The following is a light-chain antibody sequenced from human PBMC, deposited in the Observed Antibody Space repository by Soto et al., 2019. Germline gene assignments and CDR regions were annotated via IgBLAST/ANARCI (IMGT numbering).Light chain of an antibody. Sequence: EIVMTQSPATLSVSPGERATLSCRASQSVSSSLAWCQQKPGQAPRLLIYGASTRATGIPARFSGSGSGTELTLTISSLQSEDFAVYYCQQYNNWPFTFGSGTKVDIK. CDR1: QSVSSS. J-gene: IGKJ3*01. CDR2: GAS. V-gene: IGKV3-15*01. CDR3: QQYNNWPFT.